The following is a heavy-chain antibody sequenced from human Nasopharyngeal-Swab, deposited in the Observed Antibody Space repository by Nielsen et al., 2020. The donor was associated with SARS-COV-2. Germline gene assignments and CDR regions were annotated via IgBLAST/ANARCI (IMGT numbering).Heavy chain of an antibody. V-gene: IGHV5-51*01. CDR1: GYSFTSYW. D-gene: IGHD6-13*01. CDR2: IYPGDSDT. CDR3: ARHGYSSSWANHYYYYMDV. Sequence: GESLKISCKGSGYSFTSYWIGWVRQMPGKGLEWMGIIYPGDSDTRYSPSFQGQVTISADKSISTAYLQWSSLKASDTAMYYCARHGYSSSWANHYYYYMDVWGKGTTVTVSS. J-gene: IGHJ6*03.